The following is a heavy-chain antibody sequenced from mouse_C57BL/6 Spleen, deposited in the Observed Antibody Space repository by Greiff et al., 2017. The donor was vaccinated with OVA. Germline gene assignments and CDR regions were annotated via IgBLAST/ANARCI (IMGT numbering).Heavy chain of an antibody. CDR1: GYTFTDYY. CDR3: ARCPYYYGSSYDAMDY. D-gene: IGHD1-1*01. Sequence: EVQLQQSGPELVKPGASVKISCKASGYTFTDYYMNWVKQSHGKSLEWIGDINPNNGGTSYNQKFKGKATLTVDKSSSTAYLELRSLTSEDSAVYYCARCPYYYGSSYDAMDYWGQGTSVTVSS. V-gene: IGHV1-26*01. CDR2: INPNNGGT. J-gene: IGHJ4*01.